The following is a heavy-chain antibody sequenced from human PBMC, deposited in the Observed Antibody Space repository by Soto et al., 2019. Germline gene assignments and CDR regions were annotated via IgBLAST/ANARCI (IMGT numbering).Heavy chain of an antibody. CDR1: GYTFTNYG. Sequence: QVQLAQSGAEVKKPGASVKVSCKASGYTFTNYGISWVRQAPGQGLEWMGWTSTYNGNTNYAQKPHGRLTMPPDTSTSTAFMEPTSLRSDAPAVSYFARDRQARFWGQGTPVTVSS. CDR3: ARDRQARF. V-gene: IGHV1-18*01. J-gene: IGHJ4*02. CDR2: TSTYNGNT. D-gene: IGHD6-6*01.